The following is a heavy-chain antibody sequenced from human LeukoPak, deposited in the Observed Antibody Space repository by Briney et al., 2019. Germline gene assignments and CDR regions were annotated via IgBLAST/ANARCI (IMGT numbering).Heavy chain of an antibody. CDR1: GFTFSNAW. CDR3: TTVSRGDAYDY. CDR2: IKSKTDGGTT. V-gene: IGHV3-15*01. Sequence: GGSLRLSCAASGFTFSNAWMSWVRQAPGKGLEWVGRIKSKTDGGTTDYAATVKGKFTISRDDSKNTLYLQMNSLKTEDTAVYYCTTVSRGDAYDYWGQGTLVTVSS. J-gene: IGHJ4*02. D-gene: IGHD2-21*01.